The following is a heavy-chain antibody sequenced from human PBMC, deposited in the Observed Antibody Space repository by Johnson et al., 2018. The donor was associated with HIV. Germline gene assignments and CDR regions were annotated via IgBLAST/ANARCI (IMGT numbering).Heavy chain of an antibody. V-gene: IGHV3-30*04. Sequence: QVQLVESAGGVVQPGRSLRLSCAASGFTFSRYAMHWVRQAPGTGLEWVAVISYYGESVKGRFPISRDHAKNSLYLQMNSLRAEDTALYYCVRGVQYYDFGSGDYRGAFDKWGQGTMVTVSS. D-gene: IGHD3-3*01. J-gene: IGHJ3*02. CDR2: ISYYG. CDR3: VRGVQYYDFGSGDYRGAFDK. CDR1: GFTFSRYA.